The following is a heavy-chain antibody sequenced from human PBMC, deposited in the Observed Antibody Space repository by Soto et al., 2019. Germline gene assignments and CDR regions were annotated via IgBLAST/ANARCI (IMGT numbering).Heavy chain of an antibody. J-gene: IGHJ6*02. CDR1: GGSISSGGYY. Sequence: QVQLQESGPGLVKPSQTLSLTCTVSGGSISSGGYYWSWIRQHPGKGLEWIGYIYYSGSTYYNPSIKCRVTISVETSKNQFSLKLSSVTAADTAVYYCARVFGFGGMDVWGQGTTVTVSS. CDR3: ARVFGFGGMDV. V-gene: IGHV4-31*03. CDR2: IYYSGST. D-gene: IGHD3-10*01.